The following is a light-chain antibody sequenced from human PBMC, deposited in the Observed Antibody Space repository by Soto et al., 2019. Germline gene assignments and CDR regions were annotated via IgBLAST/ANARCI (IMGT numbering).Light chain of an antibody. J-gene: IGKJ4*01. CDR2: GAS. Sequence: EVVMTQSPATLSVSPGERATLSCRASQTVTSNLAWYQQKPGQAPRLLIYGASTRATDIPARFSGSGSGTEFTLTISSLQSADFAVYYYQQYYHRPPLTFGGGTKVEIK. CDR1: QTVTSN. CDR3: QQYYHRPPLT. V-gene: IGKV3-15*01.